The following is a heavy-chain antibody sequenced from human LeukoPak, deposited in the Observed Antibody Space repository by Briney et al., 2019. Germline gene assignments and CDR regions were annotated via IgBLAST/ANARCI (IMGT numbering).Heavy chain of an antibody. Sequence: SETLSPACLVDRGSTATRCTGCGWIRQPPGKGLEWIGSIYYSGSTYYNPSLKSRVTISVDTSKNQFSLKLSSVTAADTAVYYCARADTYYCAMTGYVDNNGRDYWGQGTTVTVSS. D-gene: IGHD3-9*01. CDR1: RGSTATRCTG. CDR3: ARADTYYCAMTGYVDNNGRDY. V-gene: IGHV4-39*01. CDR2: IYYSGST. J-gene: IGHJ6*02.